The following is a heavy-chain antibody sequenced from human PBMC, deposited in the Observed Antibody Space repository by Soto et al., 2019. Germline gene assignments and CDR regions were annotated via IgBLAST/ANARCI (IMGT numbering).Heavy chain of an antibody. J-gene: IGHJ5*02. D-gene: IGHD2-15*01. Sequence: GGSLRLSCAASGFTFSSYAMHWVRQAPGKGLEWVAVISYDGSNKYYADSVKGRFTISRDNSKNTLYLQMNSLRAEDTAVYYCARESFCSGGSCYHAFDPWGQGTLVTVSS. CDR1: GFTFSSYA. CDR3: ARESFCSGGSCYHAFDP. V-gene: IGHV3-30-3*01. CDR2: ISYDGSNK.